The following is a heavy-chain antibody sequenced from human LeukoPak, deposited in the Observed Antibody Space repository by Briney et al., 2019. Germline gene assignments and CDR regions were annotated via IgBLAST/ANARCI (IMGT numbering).Heavy chain of an antibody. CDR3: AKQIPAALYYFDY. V-gene: IGHV3-23*01. CDR2: ISGSGGST. CDR1: GFTFSSHA. Sequence: GSLRLSCAASGFTFSSHAMSWVRQAAGKGLEWVSAISGSGGSTYYADSVKGRFTISRDNSKNTLYLQMNSLRAEDTAVYYCAKQIPAALYYFDYWGQGTLVTVSS. J-gene: IGHJ4*02. D-gene: IGHD2-2*01.